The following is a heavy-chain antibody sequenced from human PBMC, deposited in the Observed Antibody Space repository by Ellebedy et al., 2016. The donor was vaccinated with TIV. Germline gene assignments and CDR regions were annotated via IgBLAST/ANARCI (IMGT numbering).Heavy chain of an antibody. D-gene: IGHD5-24*01. J-gene: IGHJ4*02. Sequence: PGGSLRLSCAGSGFTFSSYAMNWVRQAPGKGLEWVSYITSRSDTIYYADSVEGRFTISRDNAKNSLYLQMNSLRAEDTAVYYCARDQMATIPYWGQGTLVTVSS. CDR2: ITSRSDTI. CDR3: ARDQMATIPY. V-gene: IGHV3-48*01. CDR1: GFTFSSYA.